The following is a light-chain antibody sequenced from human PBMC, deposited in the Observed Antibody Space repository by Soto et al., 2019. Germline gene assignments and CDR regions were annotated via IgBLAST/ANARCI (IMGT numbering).Light chain of an antibody. CDR1: QSVANNY. CDR3: EQYGSTPLT. Sequence: EIVLTQSPGTLSLSPGERATLSCRASQSVANNYLAWYQQKPGQAPRFLMYDASSRATGIPDRFSGSGSGTDFTLTISRLDPEDFAVYSCEQYGSTPLTFGGGTKVEIK. V-gene: IGKV3-20*01. J-gene: IGKJ4*01. CDR2: DAS.